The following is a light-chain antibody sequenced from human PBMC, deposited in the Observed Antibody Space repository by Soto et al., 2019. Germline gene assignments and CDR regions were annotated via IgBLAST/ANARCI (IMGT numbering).Light chain of an antibody. J-gene: IGKJ5*01. V-gene: IGKV1-16*01. CDR3: QQYKSYSPIT. CDR2: DAS. Sequence: DIQMTQSPSSLSASVGDRVTITCRASQDINNYLGWYQQKPGKAPKLLIYDASNLQSGVPSRFSGSVSGTEFTLTISSLQPDDFATYYCQQYKSYSPITFGQGTRLEIK. CDR1: QDINNY.